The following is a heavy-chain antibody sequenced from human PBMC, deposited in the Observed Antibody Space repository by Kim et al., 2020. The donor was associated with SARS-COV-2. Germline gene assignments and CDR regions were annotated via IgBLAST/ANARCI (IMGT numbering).Heavy chain of an antibody. D-gene: IGHD6-19*01. J-gene: IGHJ4*02. CDR3: ARQVPGADRRFDY. CDR2: IHASGRT. CDR1: GGSFSSYH. Sequence: SETLSLICTVSGGSFSSYHWSWIRQSAGKGLEWIGRIHASGRTNYNPSLKSRLTMSVDTSKHQMSLKLSSVTAADTAMYYCARQVPGADRRFDYWGQGILVTASS. V-gene: IGHV4-4*07.